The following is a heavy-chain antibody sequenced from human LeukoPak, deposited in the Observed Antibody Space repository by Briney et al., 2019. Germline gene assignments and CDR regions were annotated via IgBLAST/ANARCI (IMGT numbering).Heavy chain of an antibody. D-gene: IGHD3-10*01. CDR2: ISGSGGST. V-gene: IGHV3-23*01. CDR1: GFTFSSYA. Sequence: GGSLRLSCAASGFTFSSYAMSWVRQAPGKGLEWVSAISGSGGSTYYADSVKGRFTISRDNSKNTLYLQMNSLRAEDTAVYYCAKGNIAMVRGVIKWYYFDYWGQGTLVTVSS. J-gene: IGHJ4*02. CDR3: AKGNIAMVRGVIKWYYFDY.